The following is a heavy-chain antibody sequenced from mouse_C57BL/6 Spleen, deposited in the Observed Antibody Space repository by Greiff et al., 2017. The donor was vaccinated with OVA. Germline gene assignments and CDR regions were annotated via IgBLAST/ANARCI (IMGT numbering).Heavy chain of an antibody. J-gene: IGHJ4*01. D-gene: IGHD2-5*01. CDR1: GFTFSDYG. Sequence: EVQLVESGGGLVKPGGSLKLSCAASGFTFSDYGMHWVRQAPEKGLEWVAYISSGSSTIYYADTVKGRFTISRDNAKNTLFLQMTSLRSEDTAMYYCARSYSNYPMDYWGQGTSVTVSS. CDR2: ISSGSSTI. V-gene: IGHV5-17*01. CDR3: ARSYSNYPMDY.